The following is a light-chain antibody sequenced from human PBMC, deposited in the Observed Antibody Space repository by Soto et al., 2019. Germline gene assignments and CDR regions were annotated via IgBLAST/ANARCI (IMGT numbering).Light chain of an antibody. V-gene: IGLV1-40*01. Sequence: QSVLTQPPSVSGAPGQRVTISCTGSSSNIGAGYYVHWYQQRPGKAPKLLLYDVTKRPSGVPDRFSGSKSGNTASLTISGLQAEDEAAFYCCSYGGSFPYVFGTGTKVTVL. J-gene: IGLJ1*01. CDR1: SSNIGAGYY. CDR2: DVT. CDR3: CSYGGSFPYV.